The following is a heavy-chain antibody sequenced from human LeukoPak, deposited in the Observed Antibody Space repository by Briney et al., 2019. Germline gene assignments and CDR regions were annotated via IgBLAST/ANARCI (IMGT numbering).Heavy chain of an antibody. V-gene: IGHV3-73*01. CDR1: GFTFSGSA. J-gene: IGHJ4*02. D-gene: IGHD3-3*01. CDR2: IRSKANSYAT. Sequence: GGSLRLSCAASGFTFSGSAMHWVRQASGKGLEWVGRIRSKANSYATAYAASVKGRFTISRDDSKNTAYLQMNSLKTEDTAVYYCTTPLYYNFWSGLDSAGYWGQGTLVTVSS. CDR3: TTPLYYNFWSGLDSAGY.